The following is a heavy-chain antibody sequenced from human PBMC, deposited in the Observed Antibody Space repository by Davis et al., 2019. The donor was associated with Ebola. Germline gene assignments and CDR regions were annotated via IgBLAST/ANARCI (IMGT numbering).Heavy chain of an antibody. V-gene: IGHV3-74*01. J-gene: IGHJ4*02. CDR1: GFTFSKYW. D-gene: IGHD1-26*01. Sequence: GESLKISCAASGFTFSKYWMHWVRLVPGKGLVWVSRITNDGKSTFYADSVKGRFTISRDNAMNTLFLQMNSLRAEDTAIYYRARDQDGRGPTIDFWGQGVLVTVSS. CDR2: ITNDGKST. CDR3: ARDQDGRGPTIDF.